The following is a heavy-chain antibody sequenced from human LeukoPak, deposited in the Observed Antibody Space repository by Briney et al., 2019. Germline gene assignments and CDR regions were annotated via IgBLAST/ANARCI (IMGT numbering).Heavy chain of an antibody. CDR3: ARDIRGYGDFDC. V-gene: IGHV3-48*02. Sequence: PGGSLRLSCAASGFTFTIYSMNWVRQAPGKGLEWVSYISSSGTTTYYADSVKGRFTISRDNAKNSLYLQMNSLRDEDTAVYYCARDIRGYGDFDCWGQGTLVTVSS. D-gene: IGHD4-17*01. CDR1: GFTFTIYS. J-gene: IGHJ4*02. CDR2: ISSSGTTT.